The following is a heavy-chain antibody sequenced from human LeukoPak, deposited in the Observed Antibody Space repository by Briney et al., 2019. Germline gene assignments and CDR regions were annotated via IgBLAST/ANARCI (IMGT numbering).Heavy chain of an antibody. CDR2: IYYSGST. CDR3: ARVADGYNLYYFDY. D-gene: IGHD5-24*01. V-gene: IGHV4-31*03. Sequence: SQTLSLTCTVSGGSISSGGYYWSWIRQHPGKGLEWIGYIYYSGSTYYNPSLKSRVTISVDTSKNQFSLKLSSVTAADTAAYYCARVADGYNLYYFDYWGQGTLVTVSS. J-gene: IGHJ4*02. CDR1: GGSISSGGYY.